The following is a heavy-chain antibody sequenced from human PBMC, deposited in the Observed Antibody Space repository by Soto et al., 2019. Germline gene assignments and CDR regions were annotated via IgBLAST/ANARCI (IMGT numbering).Heavy chain of an antibody. J-gene: IGHJ4*02. CDR2: ISYSGST. D-gene: IGHD3-22*01. V-gene: IGHV4-31*03. CDR1: GGSISSGSYY. CDR3: ARVSIINMIVMFLDS. Sequence: SETLSLTCTVSGGSISSGSYYWSWSRQRPGQGLEWIGYISYSGSTYYNPSLKSRLTISADTSKNQFALKLSSVTAADTAVYYCARVSIINMIVMFLDSWGQGTLVTVSS.